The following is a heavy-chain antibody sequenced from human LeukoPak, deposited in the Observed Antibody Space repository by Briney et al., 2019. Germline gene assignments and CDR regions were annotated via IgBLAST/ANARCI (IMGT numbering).Heavy chain of an antibody. CDR3: ARGPRLLISRYYYYMDV. CDR2: INHSGST. D-gene: IGHD3-16*01. J-gene: IGHJ6*03. CDR1: GGSFSGYY. Sequence: PSETLSLTCAVYGGSFSGYYWSWIRQPPGKGLEWIGEINHSGSTNYTPYLKSRVTISVDTSKNQFSLELSSVTAADTAVYYCARGPRLLISRYYYYMDVWGKGTTVTVSS. V-gene: IGHV4-34*01.